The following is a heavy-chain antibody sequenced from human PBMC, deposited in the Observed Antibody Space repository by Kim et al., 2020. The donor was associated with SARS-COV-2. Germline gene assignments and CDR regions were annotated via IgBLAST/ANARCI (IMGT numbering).Heavy chain of an antibody. CDR3: ARRVGWSSPFDC. V-gene: IGHV5-51*01. CDR1: GYSFPTYW. J-gene: IGHJ4*02. CDR2: IHPDDSDT. D-gene: IGHD6-19*01. Sequence: GESLKISCKGSGYSFPTYWIAWVRQMPGKGLEWMGIIHPDDSDTRYSPSFQGQVTISADKSIATAYLQWSSLKASDTAIYYCARRVGWSSPFDCWGQGTL.